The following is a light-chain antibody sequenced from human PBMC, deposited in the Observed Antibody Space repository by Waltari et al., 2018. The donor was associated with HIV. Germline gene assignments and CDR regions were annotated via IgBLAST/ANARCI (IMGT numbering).Light chain of an antibody. V-gene: IGLV2-23*02. CDR2: EVT. J-gene: IGLJ3*02. CDR3: CSYAGSSTLV. CDR1: SSDVGGYNL. Sequence: QSALTQPASVSGSPGQSITISCTGTSSDVGGYNLVSWYQQHPGKAPKLIIYEVTTRPSAVSNRFSASKSGNTASLTISGLQAEDEAHYHCCSYAGSSTLVFGGGTNVIVL.